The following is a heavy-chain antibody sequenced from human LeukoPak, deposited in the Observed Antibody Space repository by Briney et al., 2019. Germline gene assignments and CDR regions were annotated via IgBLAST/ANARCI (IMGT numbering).Heavy chain of an antibody. V-gene: IGHV1-18*01. CDR1: GYTFTSYG. CDR2: ISAYNGNT. J-gene: IGHJ5*02. D-gene: IGHD2-15*01. Sequence: ASVKVSCKASGYTFTSYGISWVRQAPGQGLEWMGWISAYNGNTNYAQKLQGRVTMTTDTSTSTAYMELRSLRSDDTAVYYCARTKARYCSGGSCQNWFDPWGQGTLVIVSS. CDR3: ARTKARYCSGGSCQNWFDP.